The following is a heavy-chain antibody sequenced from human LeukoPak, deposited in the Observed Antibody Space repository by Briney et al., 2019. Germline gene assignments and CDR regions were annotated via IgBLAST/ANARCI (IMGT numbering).Heavy chain of an antibody. Sequence: ASVKVSCKASGYTFTGYYMHWVRRAPGQGLEWMGWINPNSGGTNYAQKFQGRVTMTRDTSISTAYMELSRLRSDDTAVYYCARVAGTLLNYHFDYWGQGTLVTVSS. V-gene: IGHV1-2*02. CDR2: INPNSGGT. J-gene: IGHJ4*02. CDR1: GYTFTGYY. D-gene: IGHD4-11*01. CDR3: ARVAGTLLNYHFDY.